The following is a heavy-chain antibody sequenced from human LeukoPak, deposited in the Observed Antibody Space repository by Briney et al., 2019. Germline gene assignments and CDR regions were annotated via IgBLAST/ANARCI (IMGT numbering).Heavy chain of an antibody. V-gene: IGHV4-59*01. J-gene: IGHJ4*02. CDR3: ARESCGWYRRIDY. Sequence: SETLSLTCTVSGGSISSYYWSWIRQPPGKGLEWIGYIYYSGSTNYNPSLKSRVTISVDTSKNQFSLKLSSVTAADTAVYYCARESCGWYRRIDYWGQGTLVTVSS. D-gene: IGHD6-19*01. CDR1: GGSISSYY. CDR2: IYYSGST.